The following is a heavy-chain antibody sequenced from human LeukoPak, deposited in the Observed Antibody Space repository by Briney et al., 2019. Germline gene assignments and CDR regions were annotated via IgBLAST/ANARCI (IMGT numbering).Heavy chain of an antibody. CDR3: ARDLGQGDGYNSPLALFDY. V-gene: IGHV1-46*01. CDR2: INPSGGST. J-gene: IGHJ4*02. D-gene: IGHD5-24*01. CDR1: GYTFTGYY. Sequence: ASVKVSCKASGYTFTGYYMHWVRQAPGQGLEWMGIINPSGGSTSYAQKFQGRVTMTRDMSTSTVYMELSSLRSEDTAVYYCARDLGQGDGYNSPLALFDYWGQGTLVTVSS.